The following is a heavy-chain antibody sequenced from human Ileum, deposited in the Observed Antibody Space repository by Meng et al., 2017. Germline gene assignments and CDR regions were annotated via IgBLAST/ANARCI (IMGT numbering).Heavy chain of an antibody. CDR3: ARDPGYGAFDI. CDR2: IKEDGSVR. V-gene: IGHV3-7*01. Sequence: GGSLRLSCTASGFTFSTSWMTWVRQTPGKGLELVANIKEDGSVRNYVDSVKGRFTISRDNAQNSVYLQMNSLRAEDTALYYCARDPGYGAFDIWGLGTMVTVSS. CDR1: GFTFSTSW. J-gene: IGHJ3*02. D-gene: IGHD5-18*01.